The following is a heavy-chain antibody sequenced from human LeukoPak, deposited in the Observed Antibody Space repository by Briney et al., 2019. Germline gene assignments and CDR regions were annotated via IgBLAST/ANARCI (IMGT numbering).Heavy chain of an antibody. CDR3: AKEEGYIYGLLDY. CDR2: ISGSGSTT. D-gene: IGHD5-18*01. J-gene: IGHJ4*02. V-gene: IGHV3-23*01. CDR1: GLTFSTSG. Sequence: GGSLRLSCTASGLTFSTSGFNWVRQAPGKGLEWVSSISGSGSTTYYADSVKGRFTISRDNSKNTLYLQMNSLRAEDAAVYYCAKEEGYIYGLLDYWGQGILVTVSS.